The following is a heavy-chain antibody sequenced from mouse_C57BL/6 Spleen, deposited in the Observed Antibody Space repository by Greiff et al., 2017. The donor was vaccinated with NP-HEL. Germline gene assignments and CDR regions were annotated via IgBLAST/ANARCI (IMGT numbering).Heavy chain of an antibody. CDR2: INPSTGGT. J-gene: IGHJ2*01. Sequence: EVKLMESGPELVKPGASVKISCNDSGYSFTGYFMNWVKQSPEKSLEWIGEINPSTGGTTYNQKFNAKATLTVDKSSSTACLQLESLTSEASAVYYSASSRGNTLVCYFDYWGKGAPLT. CDR1: GYSFTGYF. CDR3: ASSRGNTLVCYFDY. D-gene: IGHD1-1*01. V-gene: IGHV1-42*01.